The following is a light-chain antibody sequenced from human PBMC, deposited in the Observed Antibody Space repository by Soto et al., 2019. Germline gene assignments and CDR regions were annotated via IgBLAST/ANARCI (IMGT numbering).Light chain of an antibody. CDR2: GAS. CDR3: PQYVDSRLP. V-gene: IGKV3-20*01. Sequence: EIVLTQSPGTLSLSPGERATLSCRASQSVSSTFLSWYQQKPGQAPRLLIYGASSRATGIQDRFSVSGSGTDFTLTISRLAPEDFAVYYCPQYVDSRLPFGGGTEVEIK. CDR1: QSVSSTF. J-gene: IGKJ4*02.